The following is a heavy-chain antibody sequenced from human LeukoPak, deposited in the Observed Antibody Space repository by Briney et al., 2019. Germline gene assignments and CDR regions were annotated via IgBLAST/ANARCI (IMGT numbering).Heavy chain of an antibody. J-gene: IGHJ5*02. V-gene: IGHV3-7*01. CDR2: IKQDGSEK. CDR1: GFTCSSYW. Sequence: GGSLRLSCAASGFTCSSYWMSWVRQAPGKGLEWVANIKQDGSEKYYVDSVKGRFTISRDNAKNSLYLQMNSLRAEDTAVYYCARVVVVAATRCWFDPWGQGTLVTVSS. CDR3: ARVVVVAATRCWFDP. D-gene: IGHD2-15*01.